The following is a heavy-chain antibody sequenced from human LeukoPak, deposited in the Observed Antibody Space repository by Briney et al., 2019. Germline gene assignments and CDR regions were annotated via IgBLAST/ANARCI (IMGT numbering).Heavy chain of an antibody. J-gene: IGHJ5*02. CDR1: GYTFTSYG. D-gene: IGHD3-22*01. CDR3: ARDRVDYDSSGYWTNWFDP. V-gene: IGHV1-18*01. Sequence: ASVKVSCKASGYTFTSYGISWVRQAPGRGLEWMGWISAYNGNTNYAQKLQGRATMATDTFTSKAYMELRSLRSDDTAVYYWARDRVDYDSSGYWTNWFDPWGQGTLVTVSS. CDR2: ISAYNGNT.